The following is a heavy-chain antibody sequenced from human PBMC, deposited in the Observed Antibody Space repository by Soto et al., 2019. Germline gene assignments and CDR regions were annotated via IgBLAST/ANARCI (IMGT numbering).Heavy chain of an antibody. V-gene: IGHV1-2*04. CDR2: INPNSGGT. J-gene: IGHJ6*02. Sequence: ASVKVSCKASGYTFTGYYMHWVRLAPGQGLEWMGWINPNSGGTNYAQKFQGWVTMTRDTSISTAYMELSRLRSDDTAVYYCARAPLTFEYSSYEIPPDYYYYGMDVWGQGTTVTVSS. CDR3: ARAPLTFEYSSYEIPPDYYYYGMDV. D-gene: IGHD6-6*01. CDR1: GYTFTGYY.